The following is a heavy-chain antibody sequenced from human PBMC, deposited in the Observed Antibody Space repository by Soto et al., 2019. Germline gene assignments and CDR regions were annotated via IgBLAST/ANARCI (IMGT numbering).Heavy chain of an antibody. CDR1: GFTFSVYW. V-gene: IGHV3-74*01. J-gene: IGHJ6*02. CDR2: IDSDGSTT. D-gene: IGHD4-4*01. Sequence: EVQLVESGGGLVQPGGSLRLSCAASGFTFSVYWMHWVRQAPGKGLVWVSRIDSDGSTTSYADSVKGRFTISGDNAKSTLYLQMNSLIAEDTAVYYCARPGYSNYGPGVDVWGQGTTVTVSS. CDR3: ARPGYSNYGPGVDV.